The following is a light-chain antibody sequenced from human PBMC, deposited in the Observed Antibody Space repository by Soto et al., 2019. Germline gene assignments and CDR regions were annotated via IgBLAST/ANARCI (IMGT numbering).Light chain of an antibody. J-gene: IGLJ1*01. V-gene: IGLV2-8*01. CDR3: SSYAGSNKWYV. CDR2: EVS. Sequence: QSALTQPPSASGSPGQSVTISCTGTSSDVGGYNYVSWYQQHPGKAPKLMIYEVSKRPSGVPDRFSGSKSGNTASLTVSGLQAEDEADYYCSSYAGSNKWYVFGTVTKLTVL. CDR1: SSDVGGYNY.